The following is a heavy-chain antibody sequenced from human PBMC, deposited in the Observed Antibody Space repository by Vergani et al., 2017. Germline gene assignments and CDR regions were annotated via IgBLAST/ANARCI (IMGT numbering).Heavy chain of an antibody. J-gene: IGHJ1*01. D-gene: IGHD3-22*01. V-gene: IGHV3-49*04. CDR2: IRSKAYGGTT. CDR1: GFTFGDYA. CDR3: TRNPIRYYYDSSGYYPEYFQH. Sequence: EVQLVESGGGLVQPGRSLRLSCTASGFTFGDYAMSWVRQAPGKGLEWVGFIRSKAYGGTTEYAASVKGRFTISRDDSKSIAYLQMNSLKTEDTAVYYCTRNPIRYYYDSSGYYPEYFQHWGQGTLVTVSS.